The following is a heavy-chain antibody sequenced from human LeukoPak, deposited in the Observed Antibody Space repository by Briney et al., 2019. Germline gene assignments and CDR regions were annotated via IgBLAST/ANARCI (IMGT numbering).Heavy chain of an antibody. CDR3: ARGSIVGATTLDY. D-gene: IGHD1-26*01. CDR1: GGSISSYY. J-gene: IGHJ4*02. V-gene: IGHV4-59*01. Sequence: SETLSLTCTVSGGSISSYYWSWIRQPPGKGLEWIGYAYYSGSTNYNPSLKSRVTISVDTSKNQFSLKLNSLTAADTAVYYCARGSIVGATTLDYWGQGTLVTVSS. CDR2: AYYSGST.